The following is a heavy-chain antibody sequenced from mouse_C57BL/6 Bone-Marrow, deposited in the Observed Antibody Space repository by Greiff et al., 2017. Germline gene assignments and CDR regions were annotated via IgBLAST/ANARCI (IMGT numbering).Heavy chain of an antibody. CDR1: GYTFTSYW. Sequence: QVQLQQPGAELVKPGASVKLSCKASGYTFTSYWMHWVKQRPGQGLEWIGMIHPNSGSTNYNEKFNSKATLTVNKSSSTAYMLLSRLTSEDSAVYYCARGGYYGSRGRFDYWGQGTLVTVSA. D-gene: IGHD1-1*01. CDR3: ARGGYYGSRGRFDY. CDR2: IHPNSGST. J-gene: IGHJ3*01. V-gene: IGHV1-64*01.